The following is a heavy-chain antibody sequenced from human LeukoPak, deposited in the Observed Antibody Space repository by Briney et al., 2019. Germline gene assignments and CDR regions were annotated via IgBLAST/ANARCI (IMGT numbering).Heavy chain of an antibody. CDR1: GFTFSDYY. D-gene: IGHD2-15*01. Sequence: GGSLRLSCAASGFTFSDYYMSWIRQAPGKGLEWVANIKQDGSEKYYVDSVKGRFTISRDNAKNSLYLQMNSLRAEDTAVYYCARDSGILSPEPDAFDIWGQGTMVTVSS. V-gene: IGHV3-7*01. CDR3: ARDSGILSPEPDAFDI. CDR2: IKQDGSEK. J-gene: IGHJ3*02.